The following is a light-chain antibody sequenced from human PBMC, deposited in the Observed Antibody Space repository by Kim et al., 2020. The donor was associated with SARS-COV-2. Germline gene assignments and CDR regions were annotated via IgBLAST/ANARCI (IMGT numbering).Light chain of an antibody. J-gene: IGKJ1*01. CDR2: TAS. CDR1: QSVRSNY. V-gene: IGKV3-20*01. Sequence: EVVLTQSPGTLSLSPGERATLSCRASQSVRSNYLAWYQQKPGQAPRLLIYTASTRASGIPDRFSGSGSGTEFTLTIASLQPDDFATYYCQQYNGTFGQGTKVDIK. CDR3: QQYNGT.